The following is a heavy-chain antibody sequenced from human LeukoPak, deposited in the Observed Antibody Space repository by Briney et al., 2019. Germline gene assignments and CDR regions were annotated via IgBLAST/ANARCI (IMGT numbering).Heavy chain of an antibody. J-gene: IGHJ5*02. CDR1: RYTFTDYY. V-gene: IGHV1-2*02. Sequence: ASVKVSCKASRYTFTDYYMHWVRQASGQGLEWMGWINPNSGGTNYAQKFQGRVTMTRDTSISTAYMELSRLRSDDTAVYYCARGGWSLGYCSSSSCLDWFDPWGQGTLVTVPS. CDR2: INPNSGGT. D-gene: IGHD2-2*01. CDR3: ARGGWSLGYCSSSSCLDWFDP.